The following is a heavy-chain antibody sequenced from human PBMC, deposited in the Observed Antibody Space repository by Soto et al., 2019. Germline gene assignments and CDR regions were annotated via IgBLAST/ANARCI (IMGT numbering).Heavy chain of an antibody. CDR1: GYTFTSYY. CDR2: INPSGGST. V-gene: IGHV1-46*01. Sequence: QVQLVQSGAEVKKPGASVKVSCKASGYTFTSYYMHWVRQAPGQGLEWMGIINPSGGSTSYAQKFQGRVTMTRDTSTSTVYMELSSLRSEDTAVYYCARAGLDGGYYYGMDVWGQGTPVTVSS. D-gene: IGHD3-10*01. J-gene: IGHJ6*02. CDR3: ARAGLDGGYYYGMDV.